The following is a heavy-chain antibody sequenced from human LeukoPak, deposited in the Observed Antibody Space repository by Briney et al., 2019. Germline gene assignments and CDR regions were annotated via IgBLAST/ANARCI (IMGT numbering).Heavy chain of an antibody. J-gene: IGHJ6*04. CDR2: INYSGTT. D-gene: IGHD1-1*01. Sequence: SETLSLTCSVSGDSFTSTSYNWVWIRQPPGKGLEWIGSINYSGTTYYNPSLKSRVTISVDTSKNQFSLRLSSVTVADTAVLYCSRSIIVVAASSYYNCGRGKVTTVTVSS. CDR1: GDSFTSTSYN. V-gene: IGHV4-39*01. CDR3: SRSIIVVAASSYYNCG.